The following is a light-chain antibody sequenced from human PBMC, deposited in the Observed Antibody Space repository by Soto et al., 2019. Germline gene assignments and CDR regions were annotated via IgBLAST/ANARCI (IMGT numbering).Light chain of an antibody. CDR1: QSLVHSDGNIY. CDR2: KVS. V-gene: IGKV2-30*02. J-gene: IGKJ1*01. CDR3: MQSIHWPWT. Sequence: DVVMTQSPLSLPVTLGQPASISCRSSQSLVHSDGNIYLNWCHRRPGQSPRRLFYKVSNRDSGVPDRFSGSGSGTDFTLKISRVEAEDFGVYYCMQSIHWPWTFGQGTKVEIK.